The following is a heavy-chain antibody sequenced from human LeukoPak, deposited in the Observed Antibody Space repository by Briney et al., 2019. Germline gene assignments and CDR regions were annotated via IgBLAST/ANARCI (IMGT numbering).Heavy chain of an antibody. CDR1: GGSFSGYY. CDR2: INHSGST. CDR3: ARGRRSRGYSYGYYYYMDV. J-gene: IGHJ6*03. V-gene: IGHV4-34*01. Sequence: SETLSLTCAVYGGSFSGYYWSWIRQPPGKGLEWIGEINHSGSTNYNPSLKSRVTIPVDTSKNQFSLKLSSVTAADTAVYYCARGRRSRGYSYGYYYYMDVWGKGTTVTVSS. D-gene: IGHD5-18*01.